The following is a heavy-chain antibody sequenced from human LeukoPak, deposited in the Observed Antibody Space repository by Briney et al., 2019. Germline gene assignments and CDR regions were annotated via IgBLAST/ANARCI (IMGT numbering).Heavy chain of an antibody. Sequence: AGSLRLSCAASGFTFSNYEINWVRQAPGKGLEWVSYISDSGSTRDYTDSVKGRFSISRDNAKNSLYLQMNSLRAEDTAVYYCARARIAAPLLDFWGQGTLVTVSS. D-gene: IGHD2-15*01. J-gene: IGHJ4*02. V-gene: IGHV3-48*03. CDR3: ARARIAAPLLDF. CDR2: ISDSGSTR. CDR1: GFTFSNYE.